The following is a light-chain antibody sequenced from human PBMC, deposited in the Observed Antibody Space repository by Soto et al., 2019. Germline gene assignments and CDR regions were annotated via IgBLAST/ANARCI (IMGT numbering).Light chain of an antibody. CDR3: QQYNNWPPLFT. V-gene: IGKV3-15*01. CDR1: QSVSSN. Sequence: EIVMTQSPATLSVSPGERATLSCRASQSVSSNLAWYQQKPGQAPRLLIYGASTRATGIPARFSGSGSGTEFTLSIRILQSEDFAVYYCQQYNNWPPLFTFGPGTKVDIK. J-gene: IGKJ3*01. CDR2: GAS.